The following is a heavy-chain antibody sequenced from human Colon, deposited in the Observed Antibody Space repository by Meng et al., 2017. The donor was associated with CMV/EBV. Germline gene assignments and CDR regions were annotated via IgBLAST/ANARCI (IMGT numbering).Heavy chain of an antibody. D-gene: IGHD5-24*01. J-gene: IGHJ4*02. Sequence: VQRPRPGPGLVKPAAPLSLTCSVSGGSISGYYWNWIRQPAGKGLEWIGRMHTSGTTNYNPSLKSRVTVSLDTSKNQVSLKLTSVTAADTAVYYCARDPEDGWAYFDYWGQGALVTVSS. CDR2: MHTSGTT. V-gene: IGHV4-4*07. CDR1: GGSISGYY. CDR3: ARDPEDGWAYFDY.